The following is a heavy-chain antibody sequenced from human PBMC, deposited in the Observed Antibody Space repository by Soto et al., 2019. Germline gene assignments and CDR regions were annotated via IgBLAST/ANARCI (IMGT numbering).Heavy chain of an antibody. J-gene: IGHJ6*03. Sequence: PSETLSLTCTVSGGSIISSNYYWGWIRQPPGEGLEWIGSLYYSGSTYYNPSLKSRVTTSVDTSKNQFSLKLSSVTAADTAVYYCARTYVTDTVLVPAAKDYLDVWGKGTTVTVSS. D-gene: IGHD2-2*01. CDR1: GGSIISSNYY. V-gene: IGHV4-39*01. CDR3: ARTYVTDTVLVPAAKDYLDV. CDR2: LYYSGST.